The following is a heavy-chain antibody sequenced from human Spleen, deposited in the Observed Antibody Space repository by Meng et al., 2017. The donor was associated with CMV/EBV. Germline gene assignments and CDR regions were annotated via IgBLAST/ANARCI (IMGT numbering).Heavy chain of an antibody. CDR3: AKESSTFSWSEYLQH. CDR2: INQDGSET. Sequence: GESLKISCAASGFTFSTYTMHWVRQAPGKGLEWVANINQDGSETHYVDSVKGRFIIYRDNTKNSLYLQMNSLTAEDTALYYCAKESSTFSWSEYLQHWGQGTLVTVSS. J-gene: IGHJ1*01. D-gene: IGHD2-2*01. V-gene: IGHV3-7*01. CDR1: GFTFSTYT.